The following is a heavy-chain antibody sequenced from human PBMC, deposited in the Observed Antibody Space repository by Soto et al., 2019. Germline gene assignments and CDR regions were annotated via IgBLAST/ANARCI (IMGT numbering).Heavy chain of an antibody. CDR1: GYSFTSYW. Sequence: PGESLKISCKGSGYSFTSYWISWVRQMPGKGLEWMGRIDPSDSYTNYSPSFQGHVTISADKSISTAYLQWSSLRASDTAMYYCARDSNSLYYYGMDLWGQGNTVTVSS. D-gene: IGHD4-4*01. V-gene: IGHV5-10-1*01. CDR3: ARDSNSLYYYGMDL. J-gene: IGHJ6*02. CDR2: IDPSDSYT.